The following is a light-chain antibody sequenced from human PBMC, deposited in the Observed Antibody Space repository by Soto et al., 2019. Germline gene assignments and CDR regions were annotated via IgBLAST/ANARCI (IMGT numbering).Light chain of an antibody. CDR1: SSDVGRYNY. V-gene: IGLV2-14*01. CDR3: CSYTSSTSAV. CDR2: EVS. Sequence: QSALTQPASVSGSPGQSITISCTGTSSDVGRYNYVSWFQQHPGKAPKLMIFEVSTRPSGVSNRFSGSKSANTASLTISGLQIEDEADYYCCSYTSSTSAVFGGGTKVTVL. J-gene: IGLJ2*01.